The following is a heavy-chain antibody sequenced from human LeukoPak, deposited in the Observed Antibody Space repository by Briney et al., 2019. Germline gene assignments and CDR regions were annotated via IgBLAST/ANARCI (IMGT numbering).Heavy chain of an antibody. D-gene: IGHD3-22*01. CDR1: GGSISTYY. Sequence: SETLSLTCTVSGGSISTYYWSWIRQPPGKGLEWIGYIYYSGSTNYNPSLKSRVTISVDTSKNQFSLKLSSVTAADTAVYYCARDRYYYDSSARYFDYWGQGTLVTVSS. CDR3: ARDRYYYDSSARYFDY. J-gene: IGHJ4*02. V-gene: IGHV4-59*01. CDR2: IYYSGST.